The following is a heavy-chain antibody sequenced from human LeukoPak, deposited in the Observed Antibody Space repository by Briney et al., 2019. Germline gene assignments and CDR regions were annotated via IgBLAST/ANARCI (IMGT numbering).Heavy chain of an antibody. Sequence: ASVKISCKASGFKFTNSYFHWVRQAPGQGLEWMGIINPSGGTTTYAQKFQGNIPMTRDTSTSTVYMEMTSLTSEDTAVYYCARSEYSKSIWFDPWGQGTLVTVSS. CDR2: INPSGGTT. CDR3: ARSEYSKSIWFDP. D-gene: IGHD6-6*01. V-gene: IGHV1-46*01. J-gene: IGHJ5*02. CDR1: GFKFTNSY.